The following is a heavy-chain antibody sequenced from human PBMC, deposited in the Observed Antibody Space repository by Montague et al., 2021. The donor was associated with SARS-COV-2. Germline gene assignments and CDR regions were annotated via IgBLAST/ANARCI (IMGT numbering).Heavy chain of an antibody. CDR2: ISYDGSNK. CDR1: GFTFSSYA. J-gene: IGHJ5*02. D-gene: IGHD3-10*01. CDR3: ARDTIHGSGSTGFDP. V-gene: IGHV3-30-3*01. Sequence: SLRLSCTASGFTFSSYAMHWVRQAPGKGLEWVAVISYDGSNKYYADSVKGRFTISRDNSKNTLYLQMNSLRAEGTAVYYCARDTIHGSGSTGFDPWGQGTLVTVSS.